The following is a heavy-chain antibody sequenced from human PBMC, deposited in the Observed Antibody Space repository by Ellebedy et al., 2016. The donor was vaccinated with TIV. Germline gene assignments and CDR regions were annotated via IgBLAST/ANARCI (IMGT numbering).Heavy chain of an antibody. CDR1: GFRFNAYW. V-gene: IGHV3-7*01. D-gene: IGHD3-3*01. J-gene: IGHJ4*02. CDR3: ARVERYHFDF. CDR2: ILQDGSDK. Sequence: GGSLRLXCVGSGFRFNAYWMAWVRQPPGKGLEWVANILQDGSDKYYLDSVKGRFTISRDNARNSVDLQMNYLRVEDTAVYYCARVERYHFDFWGQGTLVTVSS.